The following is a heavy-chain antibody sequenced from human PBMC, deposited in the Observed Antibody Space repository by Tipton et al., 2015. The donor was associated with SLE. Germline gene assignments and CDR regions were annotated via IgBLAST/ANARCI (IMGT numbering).Heavy chain of an antibody. J-gene: IGHJ3*01. D-gene: IGHD3/OR15-3a*01. CDR1: GFSFSNAW. V-gene: IGHV3-15*01. Sequence: SLRLSCTASGFSFSNAWMSWVRQAAGKGLEWVGRIKCKTAGGTTDYAAPVKGRFSISRDDSKDTLYLQMDSLKTEDTAVYYCTTGRTLWGQGTLVSVSS. CDR3: TTGRTL. CDR2: IKCKTAGGTT.